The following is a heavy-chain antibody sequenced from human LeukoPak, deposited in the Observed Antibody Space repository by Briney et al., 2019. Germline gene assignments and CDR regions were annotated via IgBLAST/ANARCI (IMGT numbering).Heavy chain of an antibody. J-gene: IGHJ4*02. CDR1: GFTFSSYE. CDR2: ISSSGSTI. D-gene: IGHD3-9*01. Sequence: GGSLRLSCAASGFTFSSYEMSWVRQAPGKGLEWVSYISSSGSTIYYADSVKSRFTISRDNAKNSLYLQMNSLRAEDTAVYYCANSLGLIDWYLNYWGQGTLVTVSS. V-gene: IGHV3-48*03. CDR3: ANSLGLIDWYLNY.